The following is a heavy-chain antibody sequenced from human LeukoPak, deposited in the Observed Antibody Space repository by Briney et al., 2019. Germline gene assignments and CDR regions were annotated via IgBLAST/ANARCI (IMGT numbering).Heavy chain of an antibody. CDR3: ARGGWGRAARLWFDP. D-gene: IGHD6-6*01. Sequence: PSETLSLTCAVYGGSFSGYYWSWLRQPPGKGLEWIGEINHSGSTNYNPSLKSRVTISVDTSKNQFSLKLSSVTAADTAVYYCARGGWGRAARLWFDPWGQGTLVTVSS. CDR1: GGSFSGYY. J-gene: IGHJ5*02. V-gene: IGHV4-34*01. CDR2: INHSGST.